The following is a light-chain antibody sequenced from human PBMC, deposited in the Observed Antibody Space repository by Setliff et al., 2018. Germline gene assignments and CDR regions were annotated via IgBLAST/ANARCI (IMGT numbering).Light chain of an antibody. V-gene: IGLV1-40*01. Sequence: QSALAQPPSVSGAPGQRVTISCTGSRSNIGACHAVHWYQQFPGTAPKLLIFNNINRPSGVPDRFSGSKSGTSASLAITGLQAEDEADYYCQSYDNSLSGSGLFGTGTKVTVL. CDR2: NNI. J-gene: IGLJ1*01. CDR1: RSNIGACHA. CDR3: QSYDNSLSGSGL.